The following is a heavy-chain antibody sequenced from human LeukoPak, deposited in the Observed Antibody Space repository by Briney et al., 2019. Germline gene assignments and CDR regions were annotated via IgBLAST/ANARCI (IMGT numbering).Heavy chain of an antibody. CDR1: GFTFSSYA. CDR3: AKDRHAPGRYCSSTSCFPFDS. CDR2: ISGSGGST. Sequence: GGSLRLSCVVSGFTFSSYAMSWVRQAPGKGLEWVSGISGSGGSTYYADSVKGRFTISRDNTKNTLYLQMNSLRAEDTAVYYCAKDRHAPGRYCSSTSCFPFDSWGLGTLVTVSS. J-gene: IGHJ5*01. D-gene: IGHD2-2*01. V-gene: IGHV3-23*01.